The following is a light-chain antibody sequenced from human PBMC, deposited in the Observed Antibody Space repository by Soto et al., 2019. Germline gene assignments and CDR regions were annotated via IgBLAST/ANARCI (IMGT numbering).Light chain of an antibody. CDR3: QQTDSFPLT. J-gene: IGKJ4*01. Sequence: DIQMTQSPSTVSASVGDRVTITCRASQDIATWLAWYQQKPGKTPKLLIYAASSLQSGIPSRFSGSGSGTDFTLTINNLQPEDFATYYCQQTDSFPLTFGGGTKVEIK. V-gene: IGKV1-12*01. CDR2: AAS. CDR1: QDIATW.